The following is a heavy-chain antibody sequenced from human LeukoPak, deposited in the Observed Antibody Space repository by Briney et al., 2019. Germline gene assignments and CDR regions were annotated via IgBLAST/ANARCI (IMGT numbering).Heavy chain of an antibody. Sequence: GGSLRLSCAASGFTVSSSYMSWVRQSPGRGLEWVSVIYTGGDTYYADSVKGRFTISRDNSKNTLYLQMNSLRAEDTAVYYCAKKRVITTPAAIDWYFDLWGRGTLLTVSS. CDR1: GFTVSSSY. CDR2: IYTGGDT. CDR3: AKKRVITTPAAIDWYFDL. J-gene: IGHJ2*01. D-gene: IGHD2-2*01. V-gene: IGHV3-53*03.